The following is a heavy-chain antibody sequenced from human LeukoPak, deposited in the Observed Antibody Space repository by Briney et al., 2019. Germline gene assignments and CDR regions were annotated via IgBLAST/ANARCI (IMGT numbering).Heavy chain of an antibody. D-gene: IGHD3-22*01. Sequence: GGCLRLSCAASGLIFSDYWMNWVRQAPGKGPEWVANIKHDSSTIYSLDSVKGRFTISRDNAKNSLYLQMNSLRVEDTAVYYCARGLTTTPNWFDPWGQGTLVTVSS. CDR1: GLIFSDYW. V-gene: IGHV3-7*01. J-gene: IGHJ5*02. CDR3: ARGLTTTPNWFDP. CDR2: IKHDSSTI.